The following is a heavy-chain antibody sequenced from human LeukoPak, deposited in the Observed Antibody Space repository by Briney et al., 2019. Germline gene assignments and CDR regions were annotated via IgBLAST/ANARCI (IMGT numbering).Heavy chain of an antibody. CDR2: IKQDGSEK. CDR1: GFTFSSYW. J-gene: IGHJ4*02. V-gene: IGHV3-7*01. D-gene: IGHD3-10*01. Sequence: PGGSLRLSCAASGFTFSSYWMSWVRQAPGKGLEWVANIKQDGSEKYYVDSVKGRFTISRDNAKNSLYLQMNSLRAEDTAVYYCARELIHMTMVRGAPGWGQGTQVTVSS. CDR3: ARELIHMTMVRGAPG.